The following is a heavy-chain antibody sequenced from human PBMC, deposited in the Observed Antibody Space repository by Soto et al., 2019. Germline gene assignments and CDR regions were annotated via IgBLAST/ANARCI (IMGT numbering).Heavy chain of an antibody. D-gene: IGHD4-17*01. CDR3: ARLGMTTVTHFDY. V-gene: IGHV5-51*01. Sequence: GESLKISCKGSGYSFTSYWIGWVRQIPGKGLEWMGIIYPGDSVTRYSPSFQGQVTISADKSISTAYLQWSSLKASDTAMYNCARLGMTTVTHFDYWGQGTLVTVSS. J-gene: IGHJ4*02. CDR1: GYSFTSYW. CDR2: IYPGDSVT.